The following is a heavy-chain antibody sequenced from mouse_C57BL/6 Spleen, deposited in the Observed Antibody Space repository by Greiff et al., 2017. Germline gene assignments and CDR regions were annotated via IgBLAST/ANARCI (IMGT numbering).Heavy chain of an antibody. V-gene: IGHV1-64*01. CDR2: IHPNSGST. J-gene: IGHJ4*01. D-gene: IGHD1-1*01. CDR3: AYYYGSSPYYYTMDY. CDR1: GYTFTSYW. Sequence: QVQLQQPGAELVKPGASVKLSCKASGYTFTSYWMHWVKQRPGQGLEWIGMIHPNSGSTNYNEKFKSKATLTVDKSSSTAYMQLSSLTSEDSAVYCCAYYYGSSPYYYTMDYWGQGTSVTVSS.